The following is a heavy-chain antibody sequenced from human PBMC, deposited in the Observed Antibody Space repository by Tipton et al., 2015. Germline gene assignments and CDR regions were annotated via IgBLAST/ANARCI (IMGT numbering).Heavy chain of an antibody. D-gene: IGHD5-24*01. CDR1: GGSVTSGSYY. CDR2: ISYTDGA. V-gene: IGHV4-61*01. Sequence: TLSLTCTVSGGSVTSGSYYWSWIRQPPGKGLEWIGYISYTDGAHYNPALKSRVTISVDTSKNQFSPTLNSVAAADTAVYYCARDLEPGMDVWGHGTTVTVSS. J-gene: IGHJ6*02. CDR3: ARDLEPGMDV.